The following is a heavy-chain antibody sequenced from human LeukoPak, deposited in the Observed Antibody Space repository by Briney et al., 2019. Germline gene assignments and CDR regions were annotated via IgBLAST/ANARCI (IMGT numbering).Heavy chain of an antibody. CDR1: GFIVSSKY. CDR2: IYSGGST. CDR3: ARAGPIDY. Sequence: PGGSLRLSCAASGFIVSSKYMSWVRQAPGKGLEWVSVIYSGGSTYYAASVEGRFTISRDNSKNTVYLQMNSRRVEDTAVYYCARAGPIDYWGQGTLVTVSS. V-gene: IGHV3-53*01. J-gene: IGHJ4*02.